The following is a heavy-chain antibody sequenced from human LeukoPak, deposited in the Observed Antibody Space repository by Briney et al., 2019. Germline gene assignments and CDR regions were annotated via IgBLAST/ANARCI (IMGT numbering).Heavy chain of an antibody. V-gene: IGHV3-21*06. CDR2: TRSTAAGAKYA. CDR3: AAGLRYAFDY. J-gene: IGHJ4*02. CDR1: GFSFPDYP. D-gene: IGHD3-9*01. Sequence: GGSLSLSCASSGFSFPDYPMNGVRQAPGKGLEGISTTRSTAAGAKYAYYADSVKGRVTISRDDGKNTLYLHMNSLRDDDTAVFYGAAGLRYAFDYWGQGILVTVSS.